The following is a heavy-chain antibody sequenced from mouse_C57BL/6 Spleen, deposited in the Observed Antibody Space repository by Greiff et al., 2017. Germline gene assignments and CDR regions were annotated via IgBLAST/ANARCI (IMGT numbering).Heavy chain of an antibody. V-gene: IGHV1-82*01. CDR1: GYAFSSSW. D-gene: IGHD2-3*01. J-gene: IGHJ1*03. CDR3: ERYGYYYGDWYFDV. CDR2: IYPGDGDT. Sequence: QVQLQQSGPELVKPGASVKISCKASGYAFSSSWMNWVKQRPGKGLEWIGRIYPGDGDTNYNGKFKGKATLTADKSSSTAYMQLSSLTSEDSAVYFWERYGYYYGDWYFDVWGTGTTVTVSS.